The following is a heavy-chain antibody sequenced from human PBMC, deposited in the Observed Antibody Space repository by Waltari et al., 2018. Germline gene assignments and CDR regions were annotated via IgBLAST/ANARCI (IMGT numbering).Heavy chain of an antibody. CDR1: GDTFTGYY. D-gene: IGHD3-22*01. J-gene: IGHJ4*02. CDR3: AREYDSSGFYYFDY. CDR2: INPNSGGT. Sequence: QVQLVQSGAEVKKPGASVKVSCKASGDTFTGYYMHWVRQAPGQGLEWMGWINPNSGGTNDAQKFQGRVTMTRDTSISTAYMELSRLRSDDTAVYYCAREYDSSGFYYFDYWGQGTLVTVSS. V-gene: IGHV1-2*02.